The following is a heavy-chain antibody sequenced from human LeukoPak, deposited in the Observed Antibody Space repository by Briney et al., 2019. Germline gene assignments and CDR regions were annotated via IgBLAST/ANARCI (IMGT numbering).Heavy chain of an antibody. Sequence: TPSETLSLTCTVSGGSISTYYWSWIRQPPGKGPEWIGYVTNSGTTNYNPSLKSRVTISVDTSKDQFSLRLQSVTAADTAVYYCARHPAVVSWFDLWGQGNLVIVSS. V-gene: IGHV4-59*08. J-gene: IGHJ5*02. CDR2: VTNSGTT. CDR1: GGSISTYY. CDR3: ARHPAVVSWFDL. D-gene: IGHD2-15*01.